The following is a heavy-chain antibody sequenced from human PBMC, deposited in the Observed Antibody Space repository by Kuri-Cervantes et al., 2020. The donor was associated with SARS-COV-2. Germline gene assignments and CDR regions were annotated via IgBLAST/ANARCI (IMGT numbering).Heavy chain of an antibody. CDR3: ARNEWELFCGYYFDV. CDR1: GFTFSCYE. D-gene: IGHD1-26*01. Sequence: GESLKISCAASGFTFSCYEMNWVRQAPGKGLEWVAYINSSGSTIYNGDSVKGRFTITNDNAKNSLYLQMKSMIAEDTACYYCARNEWELFCGYYFDVWGQGTLVTVSS. V-gene: IGHV3-48*03. CDR2: INSSGSTI. J-gene: IGHJ4*02.